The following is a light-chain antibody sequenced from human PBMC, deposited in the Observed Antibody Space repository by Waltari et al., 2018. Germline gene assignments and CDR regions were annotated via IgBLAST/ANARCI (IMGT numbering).Light chain of an antibody. Sequence: DIQMNQSPSTRSASVGDRVTISCRASQSVGTWLAWYQQKPGKAPKLLIYMASSLDSGVPSRFSGSGSGTDFTLTISSLQPDDFATYSCQQYSSFSTFGQGTKV. V-gene: IGKV1-5*03. CDR3: QQYSSFST. CDR1: QSVGTW. CDR2: MAS. J-gene: IGKJ2*01.